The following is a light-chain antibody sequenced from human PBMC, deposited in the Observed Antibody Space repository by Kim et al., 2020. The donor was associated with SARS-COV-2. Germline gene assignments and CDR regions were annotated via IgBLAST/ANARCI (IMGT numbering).Light chain of an antibody. CDR3: LQHNSYPRYT. CDR1: QGIRKD. Sequence: DIQMTQSPSSLSAPVGDRVTITCRASQGIRKDLGWYQQKPGKVPKRLIYAASNLESGVPSRFSGSGSGTDFSLTISSLQPEDFATYYCLQHNSYPRYTFGQGTKVDIK. CDR2: AAS. V-gene: IGKV1-17*01. J-gene: IGKJ2*01.